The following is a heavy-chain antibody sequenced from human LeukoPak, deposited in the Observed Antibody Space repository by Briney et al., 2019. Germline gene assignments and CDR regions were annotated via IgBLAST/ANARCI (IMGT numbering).Heavy chain of an antibody. CDR3: ARDGSGSFTTDWFDT. J-gene: IGHJ5*02. CDR2: ISNSGTII. D-gene: IGHD1-26*01. Sequence: GGSLRLSCAASGFTFSNYYMSWIRQAPGKGLEWISYISNSGTIIEYVDSVKGRFTISRDNGRNSLYLEMNSLRVEDTAVYNCARDGSGSFTTDWFDTWGQGTLVTVSS. CDR1: GFTFSNYY. V-gene: IGHV3-11*01.